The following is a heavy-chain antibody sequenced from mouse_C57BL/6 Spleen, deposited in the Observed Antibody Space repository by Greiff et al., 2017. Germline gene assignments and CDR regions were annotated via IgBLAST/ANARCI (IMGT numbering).Heavy chain of an antibody. CDR3: ASPTVSSCSYFDY. CDR2: IDPEDGET. D-gene: IGHD1-1*01. CDR1: GFNFTDYY. J-gene: IGHJ2*01. V-gene: IGHV14-2*01. Sequence: VQLQQSGAELVKPGASVKLSCTASGFNFTDYYMHWVKQRTEQGLEWIGRIDPEDGETKYAPKFQGKATITADTSSNTAYLQRNSLTSEDTAVYYCASPTVSSCSYFDYWGQGTTRTVSS.